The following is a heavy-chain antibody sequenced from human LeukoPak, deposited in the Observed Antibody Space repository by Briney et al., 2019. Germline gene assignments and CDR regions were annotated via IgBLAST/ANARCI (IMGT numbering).Heavy chain of an antibody. D-gene: IGHD3-10*01. CDR1: GYTLTELS. CDR3: ATESMVRGVITYYYYYYGMDV. CDR2: FDPEDGET. V-gene: IGHV1-24*01. J-gene: IGHJ6*02. Sequence: ASVKVSCKVSGYTLTELSMHWVRQAPGKGLEWMGGFDPEDGETIYAQKFQGRVTMTEDTSTDTAYMELSSLRSEDTAVYYCATESMVRGVITYYYYYYGMDVWGQGTTVTVSS.